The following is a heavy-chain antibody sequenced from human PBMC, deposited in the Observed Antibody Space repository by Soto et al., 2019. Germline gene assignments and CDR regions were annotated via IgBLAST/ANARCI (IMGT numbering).Heavy chain of an antibody. J-gene: IGHJ6*02. CDR1: GFTFSSYG. CDR2: ISYDGSNK. D-gene: IGHD4-17*01. CDR3: VKDKGSTVSPSDYYYNGMDV. Sequence: PGGSLRLSCAASGFTFSSYGMHWVRQAPGKGLEWVAVISYDGSNKYYADSVKGRFTISRDNSKNTLYLQMGSLRAEDTAVYYCVKDKGSTVSPSDYYYNGMDVWGQGTTVTVSS. V-gene: IGHV3-30*18.